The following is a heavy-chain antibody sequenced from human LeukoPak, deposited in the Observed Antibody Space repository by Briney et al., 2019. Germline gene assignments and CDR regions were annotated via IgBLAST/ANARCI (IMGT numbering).Heavy chain of an antibody. CDR3: ARDRSPAYYYDSSGYYHFDY. J-gene: IGHJ4*02. CDR1: GYTFTSYY. D-gene: IGHD3-22*01. Sequence: ASVKVSCKASGYTFTSYYMHWVRQAPGQGLEWMGIINPSGGSTSYAQRFQGRVTMTRDTSTSTVYMELSSLRSEDTAVYYCARDRSPAYYYDSSGYYHFDYWGQGTLVTVSS. V-gene: IGHV1-46*01. CDR2: INPSGGST.